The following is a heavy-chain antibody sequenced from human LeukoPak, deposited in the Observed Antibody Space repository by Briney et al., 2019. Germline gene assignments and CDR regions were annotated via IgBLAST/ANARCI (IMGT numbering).Heavy chain of an antibody. CDR2: ISSSGSTI. CDR3: AKSSGYYYDYFDY. CDR1: GFTFSDYY. V-gene: IGHV3-11*01. J-gene: IGHJ4*02. Sequence: GGSRRLSCAASGFTFSDYYMSWIRQAPGKGLEWVSYISSSGSTIYYAGSVKGRFTISRDNSKNSLYLQMNSLRAEDTALYYCAKSSGYYYDYFDYWGQGTLVTVSS. D-gene: IGHD3-22*01.